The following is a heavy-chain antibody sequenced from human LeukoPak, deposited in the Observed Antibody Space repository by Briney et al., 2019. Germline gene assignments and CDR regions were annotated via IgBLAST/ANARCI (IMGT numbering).Heavy chain of an antibody. Sequence: PSETLSLTCAVYGGSFSGYYWSCIRQPPGKGLEWIGEINHSGSTNYNPSLKSRVTISVDTSKNQFSLKLSSVTAADTAVYYCARGSLGYSYGPDYWGQGTLVTVSS. V-gene: IGHV4-34*01. CDR3: ARGSLGYSYGPDY. CDR2: INHSGST. CDR1: GGSFSGYY. D-gene: IGHD5-18*01. J-gene: IGHJ4*02.